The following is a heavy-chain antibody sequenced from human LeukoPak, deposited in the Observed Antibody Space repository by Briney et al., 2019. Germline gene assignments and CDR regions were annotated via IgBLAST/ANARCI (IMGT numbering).Heavy chain of an antibody. CDR1: GFTFSRYG. Sequence: QPGGSLRLSCAASGFTFSRYGMHWVRQAPGKGLEWLAVISYDGTDKYYADSVKGRFTISRDNSKNTLYLQMNSLRAEDTAVYYCARERVLRTWGQGTLVTVSS. CDR2: ISYDGTDK. CDR3: ARERVLRT. J-gene: IGHJ5*02. D-gene: IGHD4/OR15-4a*01. V-gene: IGHV3-33*01.